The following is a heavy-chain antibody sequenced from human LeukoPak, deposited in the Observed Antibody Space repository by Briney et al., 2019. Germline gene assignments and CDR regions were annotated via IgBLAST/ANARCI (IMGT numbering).Heavy chain of an antibody. Sequence: SETLSLTCTVSSGSISSYFWSWIRQPAGKGLEWLGRIYTSGSTNYNPSLKSGVTISIDKSKNQSSLNLSSVTAADTAVYYCARDYYDSSGYYGRGGFYYMDVWGKGTTVTVSS. J-gene: IGHJ6*03. CDR3: ARDYYDSSGYYGRGGFYYMDV. CDR2: IYTSGST. V-gene: IGHV4-4*07. D-gene: IGHD3-22*01. CDR1: SGSISSYF.